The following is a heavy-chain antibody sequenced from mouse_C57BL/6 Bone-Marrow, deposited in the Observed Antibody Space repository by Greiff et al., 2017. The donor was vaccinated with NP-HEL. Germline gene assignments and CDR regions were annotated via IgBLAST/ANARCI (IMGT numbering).Heavy chain of an antibody. CDR1: GYAFSSSW. CDR3: ARWSHYYAMDY. J-gene: IGHJ4*01. CDR2: IYPGDGDT. V-gene: IGHV1-82*01. Sequence: QVQLQQSGPELVNPGASVKISCKASGYAFSSSWMNWVKQRPGKGLEWIGRIYPGDGDTNYNGKFKGKATLTADKSSSTAYMQLSSLTSEDSAVYFCARWSHYYAMDYWGQGTSVTVSS.